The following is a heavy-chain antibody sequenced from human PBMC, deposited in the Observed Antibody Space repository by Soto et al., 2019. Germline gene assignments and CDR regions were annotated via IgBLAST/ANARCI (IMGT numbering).Heavy chain of an antibody. CDR2: ISSSSSTI. J-gene: IGHJ5*02. CDR3: ARVSQYYDILTGAQGDWFDP. D-gene: IGHD3-9*01. CDR1: GFTFSSYS. V-gene: IGHV3-48*02. Sequence: GGSLRLSCAASGFTFSSYSMNWVRQAPGKGLEWVSYISSSSSTIYYADSVKGRFTISRDNAKNSLYLQMNSLRDEDTAVYYCARVSQYYDILTGAQGDWFDPWGQGTLVTVSS.